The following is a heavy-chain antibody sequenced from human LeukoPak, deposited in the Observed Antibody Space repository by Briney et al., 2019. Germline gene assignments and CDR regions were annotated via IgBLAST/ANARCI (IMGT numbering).Heavy chain of an antibody. D-gene: IGHD5-18*01. CDR2: IRMDGGRT. CDR1: GFTFSSYA. J-gene: IGHJ4*02. CDR3: AKDWEDGVAYCSYGPFDK. Sequence: GGSVSSSCAASGFTFSSYAMNWVRQAPGKGLERVSDIRMDGGRTEYPDSVKGRSTISRDNSKNTLYLQMNSLRVEDTAVYYCAKDWEDGVAYCSYGPFDKWGQG. V-gene: IGHV3-23*01.